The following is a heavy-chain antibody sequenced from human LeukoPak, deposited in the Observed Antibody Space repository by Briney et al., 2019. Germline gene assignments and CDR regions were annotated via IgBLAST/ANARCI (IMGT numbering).Heavy chain of an antibody. CDR3: ASTYYYGSGSPATYYYYYGMDV. V-gene: IGHV1-18*01. J-gene: IGHJ6*02. D-gene: IGHD3-10*01. Sequence: ASVKVSCKASGYTFTSYGISWVRQAPGQGLEWMGWISAYNGNTNYAQKLQGRVTMTTDTSTSTAYMELRSLRSDDTAVYYCASTYYYGSGSPATYYYYYGMDVWGQGTTVTVSS. CDR1: GYTFTSYG. CDR2: ISAYNGNT.